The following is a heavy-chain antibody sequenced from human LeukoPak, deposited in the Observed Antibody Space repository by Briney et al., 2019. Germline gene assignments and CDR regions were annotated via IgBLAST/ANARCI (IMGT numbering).Heavy chain of an antibody. CDR1: GFTFSIYW. V-gene: IGHV3-7*01. CDR2: INQDGSEK. D-gene: IGHD6-13*01. CDR3: ARAVSTGTVDY. J-gene: IGHJ4*02. Sequence: GGSLRLSCAPSGFTFSIYWTSWVRQAPGKGLEWVANINQDGSEKYYVDSVMGRFTISRDNDKNSLYLQMNSLRAEDTALYYCARAVSTGTVDYWGQGTLVTVSS.